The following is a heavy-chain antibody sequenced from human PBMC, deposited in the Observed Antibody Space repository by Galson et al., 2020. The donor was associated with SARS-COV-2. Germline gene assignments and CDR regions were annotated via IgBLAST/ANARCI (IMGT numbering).Heavy chain of an antibody. D-gene: IGHD6-19*01. CDR2: IKSDGSST. CDR1: GFTFSNYW. J-gene: IGHJ4*02. CDR3: AGLSLAGTFDQ. Sequence: GESLKISCAASGFTFSNYWMHWVRQPPGKGLVLVSRIKSDGSSTGYADSVKGRFTISRDNAKNTLYLQMNSLRAEDTAVYYCAGLSLAGTFDQWGQGTLVIVSS. V-gene: IGHV3-74*01.